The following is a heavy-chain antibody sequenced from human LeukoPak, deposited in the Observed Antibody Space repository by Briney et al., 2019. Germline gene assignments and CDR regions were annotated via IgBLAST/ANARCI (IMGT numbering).Heavy chain of an antibody. CDR2: FYSDALDGIT. V-gene: IGHV3-53*01. CDR3: AREIGGGHHYFEH. J-gene: IGHJ4*02. D-gene: IGHD1-26*01. CDR1: GFTVSSST. Sequence: PGGSLRLSCAGSGFTVSSSTMSWVRQAPGEGLEWVSNFYSDALDGITSYADSVKGRFTISRDNSQNTLYLQMNSLRVEDTATYYCAREIGGGHHYFEHWGQGTVVTVSS.